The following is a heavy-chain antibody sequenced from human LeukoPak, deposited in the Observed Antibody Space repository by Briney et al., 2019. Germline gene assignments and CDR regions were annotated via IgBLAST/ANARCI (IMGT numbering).Heavy chain of an antibody. J-gene: IGHJ4*02. CDR3: ARGGSYLSPLGYFDY. D-gene: IGHD1-26*01. Sequence: GRSLRLSCAASGFTFSSYAMHWVRQAPGKGLEWVAVISYDGSNKYYADSVKGRFTISRDNSKNTLYLQMNSLGAEDTAVYYCARGGSYLSPLGYFDYWGQGTLVTVSS. CDR1: GFTFSSYA. CDR2: ISYDGSNK. V-gene: IGHV3-30-3*01.